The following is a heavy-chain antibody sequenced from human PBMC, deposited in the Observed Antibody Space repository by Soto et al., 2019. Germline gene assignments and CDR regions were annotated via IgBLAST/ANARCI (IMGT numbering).Heavy chain of an antibody. CDR1: GFTFSSYA. CDR2: ISGSGGST. D-gene: IGHD2-2*02. V-gene: IGHV3-23*01. J-gene: IGHJ6*02. Sequence: GGSLRLSCAASGFTFSSYALSWVRQAPGKGLEWVSAISGSGGSTYYADSVKGRFTISRDNSKNTLYLQMNSLRAEDTAVYYCAKAGGTGIVVVPAAIRHYGMDVWGQGTTVTV. CDR3: AKAGGTGIVVVPAAIRHYGMDV.